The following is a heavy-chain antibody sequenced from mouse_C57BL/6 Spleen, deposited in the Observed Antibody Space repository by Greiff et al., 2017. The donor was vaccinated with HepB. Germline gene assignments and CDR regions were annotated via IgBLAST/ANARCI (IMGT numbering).Heavy chain of an antibody. CDR1: GYTFTEYT. Sequence: VLLVESGAELVKPGASVKLSCKASGYTFTEYTIPWVKQSSGQGLEWIGWFYPGSGSIKYNEKFKDKATLTADNSSSTVYMELSRLTSEDSAVYFCSRHALHYYGRSWFAYWGQGTLVTVSA. V-gene: IGHV1-62-2*01. CDR2: FYPGSGSI. CDR3: SRHALHYYGRSWFAY. D-gene: IGHD1-1*01. J-gene: IGHJ3*01.